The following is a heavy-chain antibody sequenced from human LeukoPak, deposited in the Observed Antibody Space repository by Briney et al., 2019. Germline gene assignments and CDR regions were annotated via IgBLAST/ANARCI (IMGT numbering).Heavy chain of an antibody. V-gene: IGHV4-4*07. CDR1: GGSISGYY. D-gene: IGHD3-3*01. CDR3: AGSDYDFWSGYSDQGYYFNY. Sequence: SETLSLTCTVSGGSISGYYWSWIRQPPGKGLEWIGRIYTSGSTNYNPSLKSRVTMSVDTSKNQFSLKLSSVTAADTAVYYCAGSDYDFWSGYSDQGYYFNYWGQGTLVTVSS. CDR2: IYTSGST. J-gene: IGHJ4*02.